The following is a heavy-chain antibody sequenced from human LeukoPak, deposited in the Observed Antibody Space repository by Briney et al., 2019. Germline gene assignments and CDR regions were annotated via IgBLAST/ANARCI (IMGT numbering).Heavy chain of an antibody. J-gene: IGHJ4*02. CDR2: ISSSGSTI. V-gene: IGHV3-48*03. D-gene: IGHD5-12*01. Sequence: PGGSLRLSCAASGFTFSSYEMNWVRQAQGKGLEWVSYISSSGSTIFYADSVKGRFSISRDNAKNSLYLQMNSLRAEDTAVYYCARVYRASSVYFDYWGQGTLVTVSS. CDR3: ARVYRASSVYFDY. CDR1: GFTFSSYE.